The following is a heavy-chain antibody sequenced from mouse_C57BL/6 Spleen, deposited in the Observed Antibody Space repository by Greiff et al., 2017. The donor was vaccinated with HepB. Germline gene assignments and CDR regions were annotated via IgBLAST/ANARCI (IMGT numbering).Heavy chain of an antibody. Sequence: EVQLQQSGAELVKPGASVKLSCTASGFNIKDYYMHWVKQRTEQGLEWIGRIDPEDGETKDAPKFQGKATITADTSSNTAYLQLSSLTSEDTAVYSCARYPGATVVGDAMDYWGQGTSVTVSS. J-gene: IGHJ4*01. CDR1: GFNIKDYY. CDR3: ARYPGATVVGDAMDY. CDR2: IDPEDGET. D-gene: IGHD1-1*01. V-gene: IGHV14-2*01.